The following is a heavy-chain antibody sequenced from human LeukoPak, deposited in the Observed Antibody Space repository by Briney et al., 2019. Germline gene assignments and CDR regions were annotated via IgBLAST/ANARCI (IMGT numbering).Heavy chain of an antibody. J-gene: IGHJ4*02. D-gene: IGHD2-2*01. CDR1: EFVFSSHA. CDR2: ITSSSSHI. V-gene: IGHV3-21*01. Sequence: GGSLRLSCVASEFVFSSHAMIWVRQAPGKGLEWISSITSSSSHIFYADSVRGRFTISRDNAENSLYLQMHSLRVEDTAVYYCARAPTVLVGYCSSSSCQADYWGQGTLVTVSS. CDR3: ARAPTVLVGYCSSSSCQADY.